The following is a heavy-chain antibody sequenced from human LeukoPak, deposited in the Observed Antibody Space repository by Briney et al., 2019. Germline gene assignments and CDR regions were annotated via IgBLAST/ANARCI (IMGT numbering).Heavy chain of an antibody. J-gene: IGHJ4*02. V-gene: IGHV4-34*01. Sequence: SETLSLTCAVYGGSFSGYYWSWIRQPPGKGLEWIGEINHSGSTNYNPSLKSRVTISVDTSKNQFSLKLSSVTAADTAVYYCASEYSSSSALWYYWGQGTLVTVSS. CDR3: ASEYSSSSALWYY. CDR1: GGSFSGYY. D-gene: IGHD6-6*01. CDR2: INHSGST.